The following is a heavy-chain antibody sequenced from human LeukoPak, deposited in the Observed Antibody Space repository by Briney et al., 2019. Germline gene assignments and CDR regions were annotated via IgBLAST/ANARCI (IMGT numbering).Heavy chain of an antibody. CDR1: GFTFSSYA. D-gene: IGHD4-23*01. J-gene: IGHJ6*02. V-gene: IGHV3-23*01. CDR3: AILPLTVVTPLDV. Sequence: GGPLRLSCAASGFTFSSYAMSWVRQAPGKGLEWVSAIGGSGGSTYYADSVKGRFTISRDNSKNTLYLQMNSLRAEDTAVYYCAILPLTVVTPLDVWGQGTTVTVSS. CDR2: IGGSGGST.